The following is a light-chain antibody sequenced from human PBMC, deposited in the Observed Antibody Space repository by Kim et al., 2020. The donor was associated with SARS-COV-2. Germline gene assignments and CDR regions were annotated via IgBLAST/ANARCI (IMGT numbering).Light chain of an antibody. J-gene: IGKJ2*01. CDR3: MQALQTPQYT. CDR1: QSLLHSNGYNY. CDR2: LGS. Sequence: DIVMTQSPLSLPVTPGEPASISCRSSQSLLHSNGYNYLDWYLQKPGQSPQLLIYLGSNRDSGVPDRFSGSGSGTDFTLKISRVEAEDVGVYYCMQALQTPQYTFGQGTKLEI. V-gene: IGKV2-28*01.